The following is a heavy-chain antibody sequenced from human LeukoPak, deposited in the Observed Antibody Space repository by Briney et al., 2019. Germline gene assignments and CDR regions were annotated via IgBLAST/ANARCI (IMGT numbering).Heavy chain of an antibody. V-gene: IGHV1-69*13. CDR2: IIPIFGTA. Sequence: SVKVSCKASGGTFSSYAISWVRQAPGQGLEWMGGIIPIFGTANYAQKFQGRVTITADESTSTAYMELSSLRSEDTAVYYCARRFVPNYYDSSGYSPRGYAFDIWGQGTMVTVSS. D-gene: IGHD3-22*01. J-gene: IGHJ3*02. CDR3: ARRFVPNYYDSSGYSPRGYAFDI. CDR1: GGTFSSYA.